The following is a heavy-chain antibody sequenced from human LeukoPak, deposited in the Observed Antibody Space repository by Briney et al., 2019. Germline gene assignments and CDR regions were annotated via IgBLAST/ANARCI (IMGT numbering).Heavy chain of an antibody. CDR1: GYTFTGQY. J-gene: IGHJ6*02. V-gene: IGHV1-2*02. CDR2: INPKSGHT. Sequence: ASVKVSRRASGYTFTGQYLYWARQTPGQGLEWMGWINPKSGHTDSAQNLQGRVTMTRDTSITTVYMGLSSLTSHDTAVDYCARGYYGIDVWGQGTTVTVSS. CDR3: ARGYYGIDV.